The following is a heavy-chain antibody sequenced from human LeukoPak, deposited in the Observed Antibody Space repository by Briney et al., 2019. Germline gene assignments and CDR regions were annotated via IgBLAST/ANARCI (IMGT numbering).Heavy chain of an antibody. Sequence: GRSLRLSCAASGFTFSSYGMHWVRQAPGKGLEWVAVIWYGGSNKYYADSVKGRFTISRDNSKNTLYLQMNSLRAEDTAVCYCARDIMPSSIYYMDVWGKGTTATVSS. CDR2: IWYGGSNK. V-gene: IGHV3-33*01. D-gene: IGHD6-6*01. CDR3: ARDIMPSSIYYMDV. CDR1: GFTFSSYG. J-gene: IGHJ6*03.